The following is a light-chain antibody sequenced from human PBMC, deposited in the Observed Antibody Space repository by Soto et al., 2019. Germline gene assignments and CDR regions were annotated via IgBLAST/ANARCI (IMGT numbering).Light chain of an antibody. CDR2: EVS. Sequence: QSALTQPASVSGSPGQSITISCTGISSDVGAYNYVSWYQQHPGKAPKLMIYEVSNRPSGVSNRFSASKSVNTASLTISGLQAEDEADYYCSSYTSGSTLWVFGGGTKLTVL. V-gene: IGLV2-14*01. CDR1: SSDVGAYNY. J-gene: IGLJ3*02. CDR3: SSYTSGSTLWV.